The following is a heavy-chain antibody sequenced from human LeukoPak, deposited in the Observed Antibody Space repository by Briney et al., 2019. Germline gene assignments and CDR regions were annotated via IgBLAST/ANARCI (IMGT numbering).Heavy chain of an antibody. CDR2: ISSSGSTI. D-gene: IGHD6-6*01. CDR3: VTSNFDF. V-gene: IGHV3-48*03. J-gene: IGHJ4*02. Sequence: GGSLRLSCAASGFTFSSYEMNWVRQAPGKGLEWVSYISSSGSTIYYADSVKGRFAISRDNAKNTLYLQMNSLRVDDTAVYYCVTSNFDFWGQGTLVTVSS. CDR1: GFTFSSYE.